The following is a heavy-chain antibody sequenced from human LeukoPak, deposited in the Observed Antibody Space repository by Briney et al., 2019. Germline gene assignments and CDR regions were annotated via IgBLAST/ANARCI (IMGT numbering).Heavy chain of an antibody. CDR2: IIPIFGTA. CDR3: ARFKGITGTTGWFDP. J-gene: IGHJ5*02. V-gene: IGHV1-69*06. CDR1: GGTFSSYA. D-gene: IGHD1-20*01. Sequence: SVKVSCKASGGTFSSYAISWVRQAPGQGLEWMGGIIPIFGTANYARKFQGRVTITADKSTSTAYMELSSLRSEDTAVYYCARFKGITGTTGWFDPWGQGTLVTVSS.